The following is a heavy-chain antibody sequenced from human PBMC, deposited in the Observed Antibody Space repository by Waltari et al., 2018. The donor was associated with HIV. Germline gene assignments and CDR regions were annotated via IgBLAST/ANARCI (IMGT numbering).Heavy chain of an antibody. CDR2: TNPNSGHT. J-gene: IGHJ4*02. CDR1: GYSFTDFF. D-gene: IGHD4-17*01. Sequence: QVQLVQSGAEVKKPGASVKVSCKASGYSFTDFFIHWMRQAPGQGPEWMGWTNPNSGHTIFSQRFQGRVTLTRDTSISTAYMELSSLRSDDTAVYYCARGLSSMTTVTTAVFWGQGTLVTVSS. V-gene: IGHV1-2*02. CDR3: ARGLSSMTTVTTAVF.